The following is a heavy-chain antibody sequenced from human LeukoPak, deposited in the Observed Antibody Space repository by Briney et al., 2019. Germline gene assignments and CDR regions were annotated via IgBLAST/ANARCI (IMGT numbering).Heavy chain of an antibody. Sequence: GGSLRLSCAASGFTFSSYWMSWVRQAPGKGLEWVANIKQDGSEKYYVDSVKGRFTISGDNAKNSLYLQMNSLRAEDTAVYYCARDYDFWSGYYHEDWFDPWGQGTLVTVSS. V-gene: IGHV3-7*01. D-gene: IGHD3-3*01. CDR1: GFTFSSYW. J-gene: IGHJ5*02. CDR3: ARDYDFWSGYYHEDWFDP. CDR2: IKQDGSEK.